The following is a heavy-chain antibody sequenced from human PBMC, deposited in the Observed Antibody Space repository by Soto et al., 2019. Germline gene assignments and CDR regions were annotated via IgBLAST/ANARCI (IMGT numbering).Heavy chain of an antibody. V-gene: IGHV3-48*03. CDR1: GFTFSSYE. Sequence: VQLLDSGGGLVQPGGSLRLSCAASGFTFSSYEMNWVRQAPGKGLEWVSFISSSGSTIYYADSVKGRFTISRDNAKNSLYLQMNSLRAEDTAVYYCVYGYYFDYWGQGTLVTVSS. J-gene: IGHJ4*02. CDR2: ISSSGSTI. D-gene: IGHD3-10*01. CDR3: VYGYYFDY.